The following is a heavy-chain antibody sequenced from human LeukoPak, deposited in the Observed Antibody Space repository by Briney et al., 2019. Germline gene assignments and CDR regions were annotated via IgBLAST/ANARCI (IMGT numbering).Heavy chain of an antibody. D-gene: IGHD3-10*01. J-gene: IGHJ6*03. CDR1: GGSFSGYY. CDR3: ARSTYYYHSGSYSMDV. Sequence: PSETLSLTCAVYGGSFSGYYWSWIRQPPGKGLEWIGEINHSGSTNYNPSLKSRVTISVDTSKNQFSLKLSSVTAADTAVYYCARSTYYYHSGSYSMDVWGKGTTVTISS. V-gene: IGHV4-34*01. CDR2: INHSGST.